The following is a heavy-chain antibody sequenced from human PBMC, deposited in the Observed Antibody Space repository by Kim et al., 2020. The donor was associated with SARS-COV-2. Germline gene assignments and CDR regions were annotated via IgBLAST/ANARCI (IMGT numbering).Heavy chain of an antibody. D-gene: IGHD1-26*01. CDR3: ARHEEDREGYYYYGMDV. CDR1: GGSISSSSYY. V-gene: IGHV4-39*01. CDR2: IYYSGST. J-gene: IGHJ6*02. Sequence: SQTLSLTCTVPGGSISSSSYYWGWIRQPPGKGLEWIGSIYYSGSTYYNPSLKTRVTISVDTSKNQFSLKLSSVTAADTAVYYCARHEEDREGYYYYGMDVWGQGTTVTVSS.